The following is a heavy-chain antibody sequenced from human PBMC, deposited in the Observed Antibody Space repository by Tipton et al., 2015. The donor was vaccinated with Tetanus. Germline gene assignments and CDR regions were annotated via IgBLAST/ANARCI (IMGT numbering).Heavy chain of an antibody. Sequence: TLSLTCAVYGGSFSGYYWSWIRQPPGKGLEWIGEINHSGSTNYNPSLKSRVTISVDTSKNQFSLKLSSVTAADTAVYYCARQQWLVHDYYYGMDVWGQGTTVTVSS. J-gene: IGHJ6*02. CDR1: GGSFSGYY. V-gene: IGHV4-34*01. CDR3: ARQQWLVHDYYYGMDV. D-gene: IGHD6-19*01. CDR2: INHSGST.